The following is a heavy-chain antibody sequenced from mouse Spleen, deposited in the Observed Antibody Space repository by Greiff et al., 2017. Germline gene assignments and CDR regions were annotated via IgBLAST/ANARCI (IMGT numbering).Heavy chain of an antibody. CDR3: ARDGGGYYGNYAMDY. J-gene: IGHJ4*01. V-gene: IGHV1-9*01. CDR2: ILPGSGST. D-gene: IGHD2-3*01. CDR1: GYTFSSYW. Sequence: QVQLQQSGAELMKPGASVKISCKATGYTFSSYWIEWVKQRPGHGLEWIGEILPGSGSTNYNEKFKGKATFTADTSSNTAYMQLSSLTSEDSAVYYCARDGGGYYGNYAMDYWGQGTSVTVSS.